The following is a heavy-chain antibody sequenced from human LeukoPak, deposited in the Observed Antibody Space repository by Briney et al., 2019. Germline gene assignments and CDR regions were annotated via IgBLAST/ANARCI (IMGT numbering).Heavy chain of an antibody. Sequence: SETLSLTCAVSGGSISSGGYSWSWIRQPPGKGLEWIGYIYYGGSTYYNPSLKSRVTISVDTSKNQFSLKLSSVTAADTAVYYCARVDYDFWSGLARPAGWFDPWGQGTLVTVSS. CDR3: ARVDYDFWSGLARPAGWFDP. CDR2: IYYGGST. J-gene: IGHJ5*02. D-gene: IGHD3-3*01. CDR1: GGSISSGGYS. V-gene: IGHV4-30-4*07.